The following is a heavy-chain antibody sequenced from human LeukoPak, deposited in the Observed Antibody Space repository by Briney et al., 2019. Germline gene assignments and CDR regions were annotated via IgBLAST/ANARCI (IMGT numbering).Heavy chain of an antibody. CDR1: GYSISSGYY. CDR3: ARQEGYSSSWYDY. D-gene: IGHD6-13*01. J-gene: IGHJ4*02. V-gene: IGHV4-38-2*01. CDR2: IYHSGST. Sequence: SETLSLTCAVSGYSISSGYYWGWIRQSPGKGLEWIGSIYHSGSTYYNPSLKSRVTISVDTSKNQFSLKLTSVTAADMAVYYGARQEGYSSSWYDYWGQGILVTVSS.